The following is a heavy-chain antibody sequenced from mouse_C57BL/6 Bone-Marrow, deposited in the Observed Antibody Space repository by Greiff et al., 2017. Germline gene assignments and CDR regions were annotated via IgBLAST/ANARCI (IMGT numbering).Heavy chain of an antibody. Sequence: VQLQQSGAELVKPGASVKLSCTASGFNIKDYYIHWVKQRTEQGLEWIGRIDPEDGETKYAPKFQDKATLTADTSSNTAYLQLSSLTSEDTAVFYGTRSLIYYGTNYWGQGTTLTVSS. J-gene: IGHJ2*01. V-gene: IGHV14-2*01. CDR1: GFNIKDYY. D-gene: IGHD1-1*01. CDR2: IDPEDGET. CDR3: TRSLIYYGTNY.